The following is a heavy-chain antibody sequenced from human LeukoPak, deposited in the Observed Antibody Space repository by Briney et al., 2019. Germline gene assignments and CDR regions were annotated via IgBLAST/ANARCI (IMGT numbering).Heavy chain of an antibody. V-gene: IGHV4-34*01. CDR3: ARGRGSSWYWEYFQH. J-gene: IGHJ1*01. CDR2: INHSGST. Sequence: SETLSLTCAVYGGSFSGYYWSWIRQPPGKGLEWIGEINHSGSTNYNPSLKSRVTISVDASKNQFSLKLSSVTAADTAVYYCARGRGSSWYWEYFQHWGQGTLVTVSS. CDR1: GGSFSGYY. D-gene: IGHD6-13*01.